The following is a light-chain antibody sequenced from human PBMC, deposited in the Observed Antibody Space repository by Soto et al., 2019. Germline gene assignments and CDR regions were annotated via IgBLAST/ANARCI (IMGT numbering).Light chain of an antibody. J-gene: IGKJ5*01. CDR1: QSVSSSY. Sequence: EIVLTQSPGTLSLSPGERATLSCRASQSVSSSYLAWYQQKPGQAPRLLINCASSRATGIPDRFSGSGSGTDFTLTISRLEPEDFAVYYCQQYGTSPPSTFGQGTRLEIK. CDR3: QQYGTSPPST. CDR2: CAS. V-gene: IGKV3-20*01.